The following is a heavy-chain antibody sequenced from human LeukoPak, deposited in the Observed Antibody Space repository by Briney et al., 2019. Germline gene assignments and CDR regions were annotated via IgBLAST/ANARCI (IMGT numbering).Heavy chain of an antibody. CDR2: INHSGST. Sequence: PSETLSLTCAVYGGSFSGYYWSWIRQPPGKGLEWIGEINHSGSTNYNPSLKSRVTISVDTSKNQFSLKLSSVTAADTAVYYCARGFKTPPADTVRGVDTHSYGMDVWGQGTTVTVSS. CDR3: ARGFKTPPADTVRGVDTHSYGMDV. CDR1: GGSFSGYY. D-gene: IGHD3-10*01. J-gene: IGHJ6*02. V-gene: IGHV4-34*01.